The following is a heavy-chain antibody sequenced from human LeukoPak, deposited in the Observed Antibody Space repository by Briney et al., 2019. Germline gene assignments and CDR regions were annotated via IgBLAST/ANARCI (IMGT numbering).Heavy chain of an antibody. CDR1: GYTFTGYY. D-gene: IGHD4-17*01. V-gene: IGHV1-2*06. CDR3: ARDINDYGDYEVGY. Sequence: GASVKVSCKASGYTFTGYYMHWVRQAPGQGLEWMGRINPNRGGTNYAQKFQGRVTMTRDTSISTAYMELSRLRSDDTAVYYCARDINDYGDYEVGYWGQGTLVTVSS. CDR2: INPNRGGT. J-gene: IGHJ4*02.